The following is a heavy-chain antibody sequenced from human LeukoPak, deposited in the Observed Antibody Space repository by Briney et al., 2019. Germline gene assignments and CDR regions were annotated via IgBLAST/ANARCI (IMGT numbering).Heavy chain of an antibody. Sequence: GGSLRLSCAASGFTFSSYGMHWVRQAPGKGLEWVAVISYDGSNKYYADSVKGRFTISRDNSKNTLYLQMNSLRAEDTAVYYCARIRYFDWLLPDYWGQGTLVTVSS. V-gene: IGHV3-30*03. CDR2: ISYDGSNK. D-gene: IGHD3-9*01. J-gene: IGHJ4*02. CDR3: ARIRYFDWLLPDY. CDR1: GFTFSSYG.